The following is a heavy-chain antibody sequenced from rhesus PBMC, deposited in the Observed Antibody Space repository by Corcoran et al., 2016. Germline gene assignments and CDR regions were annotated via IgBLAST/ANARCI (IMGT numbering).Heavy chain of an antibody. V-gene: IGHV3-183*02. CDR3: TRWRGIPATGYYFDD. CDR1: GFTFGDFG. Sequence: EVQLVESGGGLVQPGGSLSLSCAASGFTFGDFGIHWVRQAPEKGVEGVKSKRNTGKGVDEADYVKGRFTVTRDNAKNSLSLQMSSLRAEDTAVYYCTRWRGIPATGYYFDDWGQGVLVTVSS. J-gene: IGHJ4*01. D-gene: IGHD6-13*01. CDR2: KRNTGKGV.